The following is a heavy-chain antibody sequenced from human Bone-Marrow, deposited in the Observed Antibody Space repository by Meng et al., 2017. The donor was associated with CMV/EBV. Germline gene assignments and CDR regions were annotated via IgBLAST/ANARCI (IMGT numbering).Heavy chain of an antibody. Sequence: GGSLRLSCAASGFTFSSYSMNWVRQAPGKGLEWVSYISSSSSTIYYADSVKGRFTISRDNAKNSLYLQMNSLRAEDTAVYYCARGSRFLEWLLIDHQYGMDVWGQGTTVTVSS. D-gene: IGHD3-3*01. CDR3: ARGSRFLEWLLIDHQYGMDV. J-gene: IGHJ6*02. CDR2: ISSSSSTI. CDR1: GFTFSSYS. V-gene: IGHV3-48*04.